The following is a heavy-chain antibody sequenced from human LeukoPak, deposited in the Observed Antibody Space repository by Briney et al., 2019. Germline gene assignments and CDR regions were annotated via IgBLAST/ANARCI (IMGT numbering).Heavy chain of an antibody. V-gene: IGHV3-15*01. J-gene: IGHJ4*02. CDR2: IKSRANGETT. D-gene: IGHD3-3*01. Sequence: GGSLRLSCAASGFTFSNAWMSWVRQAPGKGLEWVGRIKSRANGETTDYAAPVKGRFTISRDDSKNMVYLQMNTLKTEDTAVYFCSTLSSIFGVVIPDCWGQGILVTVSS. CDR3: STLSSIFGVVIPDC. CDR1: GFTFSNAW.